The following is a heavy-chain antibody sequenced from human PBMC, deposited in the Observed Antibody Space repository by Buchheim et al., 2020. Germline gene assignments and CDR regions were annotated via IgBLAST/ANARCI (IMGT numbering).Heavy chain of an antibody. V-gene: IGHV1-69*04. CDR3: AREDSSSSLLDY. J-gene: IGHJ4*02. Sequence: QVQLVQSGAEVKKPGSSVKVSCKASGGTFSSYAISWVRQAPGQGLEWMGRIIPILGIANYAQKFQGRVTITADKSTSPAHMELSSLRSEDAAVYYCAREDSSSSLLDYWGQGTL. CDR1: GGTFSSYA. D-gene: IGHD6-6*01. CDR2: IIPILGIA.